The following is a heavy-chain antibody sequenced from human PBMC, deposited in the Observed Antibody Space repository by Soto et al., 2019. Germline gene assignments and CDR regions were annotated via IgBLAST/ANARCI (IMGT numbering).Heavy chain of an antibody. Sequence: PGGSLRLSCAASGFTFSSYAMSWVRQAPGKGLEWVSAISGSGGSTYYADSVKGRFTISRDNSKNTLYLQMNSLRAEDTAVYYCAKDRPAYSNYVMRWFDPWGQGTLVTVSS. CDR1: GFTFSSYA. V-gene: IGHV3-23*01. CDR3: AKDRPAYSNYVMRWFDP. CDR2: ISGSGGST. D-gene: IGHD4-4*01. J-gene: IGHJ5*02.